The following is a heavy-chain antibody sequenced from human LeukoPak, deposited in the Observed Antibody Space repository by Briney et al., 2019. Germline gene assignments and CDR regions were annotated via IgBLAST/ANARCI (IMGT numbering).Heavy chain of an antibody. CDR3: ARLFSSSSWRGWFDP. CDR2: IYHSGST. D-gene: IGHD6-13*01. J-gene: IGHJ5*02. Sequence: SETLSLTCTVSGYSISSGYYWGWIRQPPGKGLEWIGSIYHSGSTYYNPSLKSRVTISVDTSKNQFSLKLSSVTAADTAVYYCARLFSSSSWRGWFDPWGQGTLVTVSS. V-gene: IGHV4-38-2*02. CDR1: GYSISSGYY.